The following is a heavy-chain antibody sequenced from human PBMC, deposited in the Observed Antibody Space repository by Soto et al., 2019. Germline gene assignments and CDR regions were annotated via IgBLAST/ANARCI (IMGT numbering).Heavy chain of an antibody. CDR1: GCTLRSHA. Sequence: EVQLLESGGGLVQPGGSLRLSCAASGCTLRSHAMSWVRQAPGKGLEWVSGISSSGDKTYYADSVKGRFTISRDVSKNTLYLQMNSLGAEDTAVYYCAKYEDPHSGSYYWGYWGQGTLVTVSS. V-gene: IGHV3-23*01. D-gene: IGHD1-26*01. CDR3: AKYEDPHSGSYYWGY. J-gene: IGHJ4*02. CDR2: ISSSGDKT.